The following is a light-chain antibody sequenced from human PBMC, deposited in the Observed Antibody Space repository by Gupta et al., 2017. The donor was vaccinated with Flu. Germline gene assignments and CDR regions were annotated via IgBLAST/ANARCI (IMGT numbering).Light chain of an antibody. V-gene: IGKV3-20*01. CDR2: GAS. Sequence: GTLFLSPGDRATLSCRASRSISSSNLAWYQQRRGQAPRLLIFGASSRATGIPDRFSGSGSATDFTLTINRLEPADFAVYYCQQDDNSPYTFGQGTKVEIK. J-gene: IGKJ2*01. CDR1: RSISSSN. CDR3: QQDDNSPYT.